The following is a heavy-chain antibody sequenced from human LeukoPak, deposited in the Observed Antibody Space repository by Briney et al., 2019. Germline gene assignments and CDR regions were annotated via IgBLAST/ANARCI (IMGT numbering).Heavy chain of an antibody. CDR3: ARGGGSSSPSHPYYFDY. V-gene: IGHV4-39*01. D-gene: IGHD6-13*01. CDR1: GGSISGSSYY. CDR2: VYYSGST. J-gene: IGHJ4*02. Sequence: PSETLSLTCTVSGGSISGSSYYWGWIRQAPGKGLEWIGSVYYSGSTYYNPSLKSRVTISVDTSKNQFSLQLTSVTAADTAVYYCARGGGSSSPSHPYYFDYWGQGTLVTVSS.